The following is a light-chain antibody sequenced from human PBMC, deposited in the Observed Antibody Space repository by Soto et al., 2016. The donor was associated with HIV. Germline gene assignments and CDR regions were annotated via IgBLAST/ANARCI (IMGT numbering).Light chain of an antibody. V-gene: IGKV2-28*01. CDR1: QSLLYRNGYHY. J-gene: IGKJ1*01. CDR3: MQAVQTPWT. Sequence: DIVMTQSPLSLPVTPGEPASISCRSSQSLLYRNGYHYLDWYVQKPGQSPQPLIYLASDRASGVPDRFSGSGSGTDFTLKISRVEAEDVGIYYCMQAVQTPWTFGQGTKVELK. CDR2: LAS.